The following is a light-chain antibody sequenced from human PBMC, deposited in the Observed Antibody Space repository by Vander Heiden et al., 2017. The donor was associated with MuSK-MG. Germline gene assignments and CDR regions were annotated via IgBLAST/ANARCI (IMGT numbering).Light chain of an antibody. V-gene: IGKV2-28*01. Sequence: DIVMTQSPLSLPVTPGEPASISCRFSQSLLHSNGYNYLDWYLQKPGQSPQLLIYLGSNRASGVPDRFSGSGSGTDFTLKISRVEAEDVGVYYCRQALQTPHTFGHGTKVDIK. J-gene: IGKJ3*01. CDR1: QSLLHSNGYNY. CDR3: RQALQTPHT. CDR2: LGS.